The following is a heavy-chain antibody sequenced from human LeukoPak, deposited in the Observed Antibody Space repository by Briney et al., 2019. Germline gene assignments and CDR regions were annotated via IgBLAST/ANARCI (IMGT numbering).Heavy chain of an antibody. CDR3: ARDRGGSGIFDY. V-gene: IGHV4-39*07. D-gene: IGHD3-10*01. CDR2: IYHSGST. CDR1: AVSISSSSYY. J-gene: IGHJ4*02. Sequence: PSETLSLTCTVSAVSISSSSYYWGGLRQPLGKGLEWIGSIYHSGSTYYNPSLKSRVTISVDTSKNQFSLKLSSVTAADTAVYYCARDRGGSGIFDYWGQGTLVTVSS.